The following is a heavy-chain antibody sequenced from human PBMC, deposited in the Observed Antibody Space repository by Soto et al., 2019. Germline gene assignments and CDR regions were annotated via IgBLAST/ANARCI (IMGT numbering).Heavy chain of an antibody. D-gene: IGHD3-16*01. CDR3: AKGGVSYAECES. J-gene: IGHJ5*02. CDR1: GFTFSSHW. V-gene: IGHV3-7*01. CDR2: INEDGGEE. Sequence: EVQLVESGGGVVQPGGSLTLSCAASGFTFSSHWMSWVRQAPGKGLEWVANINEDGGEEFYVDSVKGRFTISRDNAKNSLSLQLNSLRADDTAMYYCAKGGVSYAECESWGQGTLVTVSS.